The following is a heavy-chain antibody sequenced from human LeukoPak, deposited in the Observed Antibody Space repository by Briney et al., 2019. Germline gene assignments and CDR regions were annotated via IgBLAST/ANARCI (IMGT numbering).Heavy chain of an antibody. D-gene: IGHD2-21*02. CDR1: GFTFSDYS. Sequence: GGSLRLSCAASGFTFSDYSMNWVRQAPGKGLEWVSSISRTSTYIYYADSVKGRFTLSRDNSKNTLDLQMNSLRAEDTAIYYCVRERSSGGDPYYFDYWGQGTLVTVSS. J-gene: IGHJ4*02. CDR3: VRERSSGGDPYYFDY. CDR2: ISRTSTYI. V-gene: IGHV3-21*01.